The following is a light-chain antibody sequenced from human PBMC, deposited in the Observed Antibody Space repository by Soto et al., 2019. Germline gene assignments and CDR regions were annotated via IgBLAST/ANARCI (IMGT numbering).Light chain of an antibody. CDR1: QSVSSNY. V-gene: IGKV3-20*01. J-gene: IGKJ1*01. Sequence: EIVLTQSPGTLSLSPGERATLSCRTGQSVSSNYLAWYQQKPGQAPRLLIYGASIRATGIPDRFSGSGSGTDFTLTISRLESEDFAVYYCQQYGSSPWTFGQGTKVEIK. CDR3: QQYGSSPWT. CDR2: GAS.